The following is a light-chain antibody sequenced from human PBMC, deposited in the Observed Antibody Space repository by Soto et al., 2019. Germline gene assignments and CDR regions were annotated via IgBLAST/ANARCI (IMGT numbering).Light chain of an antibody. V-gene: IGLV2-23*01. CDR3: CSYAGSSTWV. Sequence: QSALTQAASVSGSPGQSITISCTGTTSDVGSYNLVSWYQQHPGKAPKLMIYEGGKRPSGVSNRFSGSKSGNTASLTISGLQAEDEADYYCCSYAGSSTWVFGGGTKVTVL. CDR1: TSDVGSYNL. J-gene: IGLJ3*02. CDR2: EGG.